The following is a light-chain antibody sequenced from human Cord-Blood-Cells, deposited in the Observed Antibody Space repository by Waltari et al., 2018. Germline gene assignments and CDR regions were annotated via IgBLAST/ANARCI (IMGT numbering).Light chain of an antibody. Sequence: QSALTQPASVSGSPGQSITISCTGTSSDVGSYNLVSWYQQHPGKAPKLMIYEGSKRPSGVSNRFSGSKSGTTASRTVSGLQAEDEADYYCCSYAGSSTVFGGGTKLTVL. CDR2: EGS. V-gene: IGLV2-23*01. CDR3: CSYAGSSTV. J-gene: IGLJ3*02. CDR1: SSDVGSYNL.